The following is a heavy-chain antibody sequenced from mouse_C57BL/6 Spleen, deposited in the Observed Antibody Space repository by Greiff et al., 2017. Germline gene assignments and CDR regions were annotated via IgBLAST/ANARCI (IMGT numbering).Heavy chain of an antibody. CDR2: IYPGSGST. CDR1: GYTFTSYW. Sequence: QVQLQQPGAELAKPGASVKMSCKASGYTFTSYWITWVKQRTGQGLEWIGDIYPGSGSTNYNEKFKSKATLTVDTSSSTACMQLSSLSSVDSAVYDCARWVYDGYPFDYWGQGTTLTVSS. D-gene: IGHD2-3*01. V-gene: IGHV1-55*01. J-gene: IGHJ2*01. CDR3: ARWVYDGYPFDY.